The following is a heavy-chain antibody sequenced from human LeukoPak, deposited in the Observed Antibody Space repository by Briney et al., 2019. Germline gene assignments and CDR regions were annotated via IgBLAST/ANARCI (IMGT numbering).Heavy chain of an antibody. D-gene: IGHD5-18*01. CDR2: IRSKLNSYAT. CDR3: TRTAMVTGFDS. CDR1: GFTFNGSA. Sequence: QTGGSLKLSCAASGFTFNGSAMHWVRQASGKGLEWVGRIRSKLNSYATAYAASVKGRFTISRDDSKNTAYLQMNSLKTEDTAVYYCTRTAMVTGFDSWGQGTLVTVSS. J-gene: IGHJ4*02. V-gene: IGHV3-73*01.